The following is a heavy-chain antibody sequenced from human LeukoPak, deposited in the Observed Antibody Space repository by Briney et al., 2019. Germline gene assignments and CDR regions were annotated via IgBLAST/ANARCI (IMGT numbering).Heavy chain of an antibody. D-gene: IGHD3-22*01. CDR1: GYSFTTYW. J-gene: IGHJ4*02. CDR2: IYPGDSDT. CDR3: ARQFRDSSGYYSYYFDY. V-gene: IGHV5-51*01. Sequence: GEPLKISCKGSGYSFTTYWIGWVRKMPGRGMEWKEIIYPGDSDTRCSPSFQGQVTISADKSISTAYLQWSSLKASDTAMYYCARQFRDSSGYYSYYFDYWGQGTLVTVSS.